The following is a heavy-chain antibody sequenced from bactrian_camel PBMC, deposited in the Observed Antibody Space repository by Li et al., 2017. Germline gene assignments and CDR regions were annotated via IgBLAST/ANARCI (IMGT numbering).Heavy chain of an antibody. Sequence: HVQLVESGGGLVQPGGSLRLSCATSGYIYRRYCMGWFRQAPGKEREGVATMDRGGSASYADSVKGRFTVSRDNAKNTLYLQMNSLKSEDTALYYCANPRPSRWSPQEYWGQGTQVTVS. V-gene: IGHV3S53*01. CDR3: ANPRPSRWSPQEY. J-gene: IGHJ4*01. CDR2: MDRGGSA. CDR1: GYIYRRYC. D-gene: IGHD3*01.